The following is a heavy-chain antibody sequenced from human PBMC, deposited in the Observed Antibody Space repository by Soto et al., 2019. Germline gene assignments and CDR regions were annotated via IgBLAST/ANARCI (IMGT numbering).Heavy chain of an antibody. CDR2: IYYSGST. V-gene: IGHV4-39*01. J-gene: IGHJ5*02. Sequence: QLQLQESGPGLVKPSETLSLTCTVSGGSISSSSYYWGWIRQPPGKGLEWIGSIYYSGSTYYNPSLKSRVTISVDTSKNQFSLKLSSVTAADTAVYYCARHEISGEGGDWFDPWGQGTLVTVSS. CDR1: GGSISSSSYY. CDR3: ARHEISGEGGDWFDP. D-gene: IGHD7-27*01.